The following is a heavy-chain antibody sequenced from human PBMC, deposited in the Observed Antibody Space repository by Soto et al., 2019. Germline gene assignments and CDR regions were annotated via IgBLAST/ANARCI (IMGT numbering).Heavy chain of an antibody. D-gene: IGHD3-10*01. V-gene: IGHV5-51*01. Sequence: GESLKISCKGPGHILNNYWIGWVRQTPGKGLEWMGLIFTRDSETKTSPPFQGHVAVSVDISINTVYLQWTSLKTADTGMYFCARGYYDSGHCYELWGQGCQVSVSS. CDR2: IFTRDSET. J-gene: IGHJ4*02. CDR1: GHILNNYW. CDR3: ARGYYDSGHCYEL.